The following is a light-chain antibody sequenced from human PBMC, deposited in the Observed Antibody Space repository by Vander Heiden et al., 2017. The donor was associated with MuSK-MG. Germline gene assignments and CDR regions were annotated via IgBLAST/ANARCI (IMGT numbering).Light chain of an antibody. V-gene: IGLV1-40*01. CDR1: SSNIGAGYD. Sequence: QSVLTQPPSVSGAPGQRVTISCTGSSSNIGAGYDVHWYQHLPGTAPQLLIDGNSNRPSGVPDRFSVPKSGTSDSPVTNSLQAEDEAEEYGHSSGTSMRGLGVFGGGTKLTVL. J-gene: IGLJ2*01. CDR3: HSSGTSMRGLGV. CDR2: GNS.